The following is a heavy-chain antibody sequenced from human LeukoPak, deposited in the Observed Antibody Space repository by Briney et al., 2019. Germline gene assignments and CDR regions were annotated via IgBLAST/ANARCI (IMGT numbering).Heavy chain of an antibody. J-gene: IGHJ4*02. CDR1: GFTFSTYW. V-gene: IGHV3-74*03. CDR2: IKSDGSAT. D-gene: IGHD3-10*01. CDR3: ARVGGRGSIGGDC. Sequence: GGSLRLSCAASGFTFSTYWMDWVRHAPGKGLVWVSRIKSDGSATTYAEFGKGRFTVSRDNAKTTLYLQMSSLRAADTAMYFCARVGGRGSIGGDCWGQGTLVTVSS.